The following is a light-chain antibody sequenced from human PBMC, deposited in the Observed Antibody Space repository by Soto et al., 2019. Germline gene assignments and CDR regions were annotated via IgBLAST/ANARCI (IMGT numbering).Light chain of an antibody. CDR3: AAWDDSLRAVI. CDR1: RSNIGRNF. CDR2: RNN. V-gene: IGLV1-47*01. J-gene: IGLJ2*01. Sequence: QSVLTQSPSASGTPGQRVTISCSGSRSNIGRNFAYWYQHVPGTAPRLLIQRNNERPSGVPDRFSGSKSGTSVSLAISGLRSDDEATYYCAAWDDSLRAVIFGGGTQLTVL.